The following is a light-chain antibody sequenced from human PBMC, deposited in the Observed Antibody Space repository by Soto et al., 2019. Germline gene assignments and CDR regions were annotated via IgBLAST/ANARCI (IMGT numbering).Light chain of an antibody. CDR1: QSVSSSY. CDR2: ATS. V-gene: IGKV3-20*01. J-gene: IGKJ3*01. Sequence: EIVLTQSPGTLSLSPGERATLSCRASQSVSSSYLAWYQQKPGQAPRLLIYATSTRATGVPARFSGRGFGSDFTLTIHKLQSEYFAFYYGQRFITWPPLCTFSPGTKVDI. CDR3: QRFITWPPLCT.